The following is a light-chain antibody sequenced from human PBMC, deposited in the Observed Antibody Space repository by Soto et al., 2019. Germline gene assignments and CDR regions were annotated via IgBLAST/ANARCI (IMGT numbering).Light chain of an antibody. J-gene: IGKJ1*01. CDR1: QALSNY. V-gene: IGKV1-39*01. CDR2: AAS. CDR3: QQSYSTPRA. Sequence: DIQLTQSPSVPSASVGDTVTLPCPASQALSNYLAWYQQKPGKAPKLLIYAASTLQSGVPSRFSGSGSGTDFTLTISSLQPEDFATFYCQQSYSTPRAFGQGTKVDIK.